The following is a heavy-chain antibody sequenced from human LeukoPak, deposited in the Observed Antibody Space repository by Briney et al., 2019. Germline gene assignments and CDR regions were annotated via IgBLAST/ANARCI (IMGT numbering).Heavy chain of an antibody. Sequence: GRSLRLSCAASGFTFDDYAMHWVRQAPGKGLEWVSGISWNSGSIGYADSVKGRFTISRDNAKNSLYLQMNSLRAEDTALYYCAKDMGLHSSSWYEDAFDIWGQGTMATVSS. D-gene: IGHD6-13*01. J-gene: IGHJ3*02. CDR2: ISWNSGSI. V-gene: IGHV3-9*01. CDR3: AKDMGLHSSSWYEDAFDI. CDR1: GFTFDDYA.